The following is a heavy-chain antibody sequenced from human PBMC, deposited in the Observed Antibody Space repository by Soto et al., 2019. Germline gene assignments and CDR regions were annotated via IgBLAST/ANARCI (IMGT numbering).Heavy chain of an antibody. CDR3: ARDLDYTRSSIAY. Sequence: PSETLSLTCAVSGGSISSSNWWSWVRQPPGKGLEWIGEIYHSGSTNYNPSLKSRVTISVDKSKNQFSLKLSSVTAADTAVYYCARDLDYTRSSIAYWGQGPLVTVSS. CDR2: IYHSGST. V-gene: IGHV4-4*02. CDR1: GGSISSSNW. J-gene: IGHJ4*02. D-gene: IGHD5-12*01.